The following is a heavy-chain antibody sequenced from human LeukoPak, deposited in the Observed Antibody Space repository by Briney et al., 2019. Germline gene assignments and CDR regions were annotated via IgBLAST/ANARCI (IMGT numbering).Heavy chain of an antibody. CDR3: AKVQGLYDSSGYPFDY. Sequence: GGSLRLSCAASGFTFSSYAMSWVRQAPGKGLEWVSAISGSGGSTYYADSVKGRFTIPRDNSKNTLYLQMNSLRAEDTAVYYCAKVQGLYDSSGYPFDYWGQGTLVTVSS. CDR2: ISGSGGST. V-gene: IGHV3-23*01. CDR1: GFTFSSYA. J-gene: IGHJ4*02. D-gene: IGHD3-22*01.